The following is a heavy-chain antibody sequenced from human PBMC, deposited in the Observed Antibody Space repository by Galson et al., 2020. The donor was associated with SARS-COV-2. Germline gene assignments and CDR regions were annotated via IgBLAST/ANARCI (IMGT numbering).Heavy chain of an antibody. CDR2: INTNTGNP. Sequence: ASVKVSCKASGYTFTSYAMNWVRQAPGQGLEWMGWINTNTGNPTYAQGFTGRFVFSLDTSVSTAYLQISSLKAEDTAVYYCAREWYPSYSSSWDNWFDPWGQGTLVTVSS. CDR3: AREWYPSYSSSWDNWFDP. D-gene: IGHD6-13*01. J-gene: IGHJ5*02. CDR1: GYTFTSYA. V-gene: IGHV7-4-1*02.